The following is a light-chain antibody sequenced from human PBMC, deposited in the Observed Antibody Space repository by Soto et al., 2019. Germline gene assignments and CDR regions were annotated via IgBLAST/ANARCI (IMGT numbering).Light chain of an antibody. CDR1: QSVSSN. CDR3: QQYGSSGT. V-gene: IGKV3-20*01. J-gene: IGKJ1*01. Sequence: EIVLTQSPATLSVSPGERATLSCRASQSVSSNLAWYQQKPGQAPRLLIYGASNRATGIPDRFSGSGSGTHFTLTISRLEPEDFAVYYCQQYGSSGTFGQGTKVDIK. CDR2: GAS.